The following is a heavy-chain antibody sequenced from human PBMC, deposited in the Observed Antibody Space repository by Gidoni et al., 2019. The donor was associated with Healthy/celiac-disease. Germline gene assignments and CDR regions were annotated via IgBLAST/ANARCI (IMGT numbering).Heavy chain of an antibody. D-gene: IGHD3-10*01. CDR2: IKSKTDGGTT. CDR3: TTAGGPLWFGPRGPPTTDY. J-gene: IGHJ4*02. V-gene: IGHV3-15*01. Sequence: EVQLVESGGGLVKPGGSLRLSCAASGFTFSNAWISWVRQAPGKGLEWVGRIKSKTDGGTTDYAAPVKGRFTISRDDSKNTLYLQMNSLKTEDTAVYYCTTAGGPLWFGPRGPPTTDYWGQGTLVTVSS. CDR1: GFTFSNAW.